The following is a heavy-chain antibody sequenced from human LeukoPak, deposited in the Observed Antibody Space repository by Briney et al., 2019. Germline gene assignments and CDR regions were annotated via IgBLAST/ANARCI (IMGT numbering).Heavy chain of an antibody. CDR3: ARELFGSGRCQDY. J-gene: IGHJ4*02. V-gene: IGHV3-33*01. D-gene: IGHD3-10*01. CDR1: GITFDA. Sequence: PGTSLRLSCAASGITFDAIHWVRQAPGKGLGWVALTWYDGRNKYYADSVKGRFAISIDNSKNMVYLHMNSLRADDTAVYYCARELFGSGRCQDYWGQGTLVTVSS. CDR2: TWYDGRNK.